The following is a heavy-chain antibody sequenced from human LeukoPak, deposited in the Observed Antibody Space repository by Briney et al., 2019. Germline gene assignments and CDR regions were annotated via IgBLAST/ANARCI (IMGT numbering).Heavy chain of an antibody. CDR1: GGSTSSYY. Sequence: SETLSLTCTVSGGSTSSYYWSWIRQPPGKGLEWIGYIYYSRSTNYNPSLKSRVTISVDTSKNQFSLKLSSVTAADTAVYYCARGEYYFDYWGQGTLVTVSS. CDR3: ARGEYYFDY. V-gene: IGHV4-59*08. J-gene: IGHJ4*02. CDR2: IYYSRST. D-gene: IGHD1-26*01.